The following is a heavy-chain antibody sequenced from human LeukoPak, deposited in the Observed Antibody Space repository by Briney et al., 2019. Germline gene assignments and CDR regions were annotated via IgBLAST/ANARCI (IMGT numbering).Heavy chain of an antibody. Sequence: ASVKVSCTASGYSFSTYAISWVRQAPGQGLEWIGWISVFNGDTKYGQRFQGRVTMTTDASSNTAYMDLRSLRSDDTAVYYCARVRSIVVVPAPPLDYWGQGPPVIVSS. J-gene: IGHJ4*02. D-gene: IGHD2-2*01. CDR3: ARVRSIVVVPAPPLDY. CDR1: GYSFSTYA. CDR2: ISVFNGDT. V-gene: IGHV1-18*01.